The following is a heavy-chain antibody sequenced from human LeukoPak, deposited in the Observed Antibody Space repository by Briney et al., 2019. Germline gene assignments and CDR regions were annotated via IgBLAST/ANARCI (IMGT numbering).Heavy chain of an antibody. Sequence: SETLSLTCTVSDGSISGDNYYWSWIRQLPGKGLECIGYIYNGGTTYYNPSLKSRVIISVDTSKNQFSLKLKSVTAADTAMYYCARGARFFAYYDYWVQGTLVTVSS. V-gene: IGHV4-31*03. J-gene: IGHJ4*02. CDR3: ARGARFFAYYDY. D-gene: IGHD2-21*01. CDR2: IYNGGTT. CDR1: DGSISGDNYY.